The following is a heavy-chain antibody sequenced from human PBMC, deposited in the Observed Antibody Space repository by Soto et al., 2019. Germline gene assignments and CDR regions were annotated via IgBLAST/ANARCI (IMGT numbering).Heavy chain of an antibody. D-gene: IGHD2-15*01. CDR3: AKAPSPCSGGSCYFDY. CDR1: GFTFSSYG. Sequence: GGSLRLSCAASGFTFSSYGMHWVRQAPGKGLEWVAVISYDGSNKYYADSVKGRFTISRDNSKNTLYLQMNSLRAEDTAVYYCAKAPSPCSGGSCYFDYWGQGTLVTVSS. J-gene: IGHJ4*02. V-gene: IGHV3-30*18. CDR2: ISYDGSNK.